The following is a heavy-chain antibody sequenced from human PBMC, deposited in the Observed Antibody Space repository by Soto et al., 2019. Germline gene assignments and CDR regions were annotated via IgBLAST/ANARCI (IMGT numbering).Heavy chain of an antibody. J-gene: IGHJ5*02. D-gene: IGHD4-17*01. CDR1: GGSIRTDGYY. CDR2: IYYTGRT. CDR3: AKDPSPQPTTVVTPGWFDP. Sequence: SETRDRSWTVSGGSIRTDGYYWRWIRQHPGKVLDWLGYIYYTGRTYYNPSLKNRLTMSVGMSKSQFSLKLTSLPAADTAVYYCAKDPSPQPTTVVTPGWFDPWGQGILVTVSS. V-gene: IGHV4-31*02.